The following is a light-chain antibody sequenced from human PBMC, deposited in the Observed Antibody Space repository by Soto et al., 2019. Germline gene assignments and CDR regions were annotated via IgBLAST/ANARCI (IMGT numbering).Light chain of an antibody. CDR2: TSF. CDR3: QQSYSTPSIT. J-gene: IGKJ5*01. V-gene: IGKV1-39*01. Sequence: IRCTHSQSYLSASVGDRVSITCRASQSIGTFLNWYQQKPGEAPNLLIHTSFTLYSGVPSRFSGTGSGTDFTLTISSLQPEDFATYYCQQSYSTPSITFGQGTRLEIK. CDR1: QSIGTF.